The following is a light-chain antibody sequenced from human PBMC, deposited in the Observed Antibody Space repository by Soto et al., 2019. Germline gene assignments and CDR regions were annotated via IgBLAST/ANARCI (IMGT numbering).Light chain of an antibody. CDR1: QSVTSTY. Sequence: VLKQRPRTLSLSHGERATLSCRASQSVTSTYLAWYKHKPGQPPRPLIFGASSRATGIPDRFSGSGSGTDFTLTISSLQPEDFATYYCQQSYSTPLTFGGGTKVDIK. J-gene: IGKJ4*01. CDR3: QQSYSTPLT. CDR2: GAS. V-gene: IGKV3-20*01.